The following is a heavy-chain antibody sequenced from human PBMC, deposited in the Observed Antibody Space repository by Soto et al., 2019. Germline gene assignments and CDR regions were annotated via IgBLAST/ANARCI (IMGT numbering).Heavy chain of an antibody. Sequence: ASVKVSCKASGYTFTSYYMHWVRQAPGQGLEWMGIINPSGGSTSYAQKFQGRVTMTRDTSTSTVYMELSSLRSENTAVYYRARDIAAAGPYYYYYGMDVWGQGTTVTVSS. CDR3: ARDIAAAGPYYYYYGMDV. CDR1: GYTFTSYY. J-gene: IGHJ6*02. D-gene: IGHD6-13*01. V-gene: IGHV1-46*01. CDR2: INPSGGST.